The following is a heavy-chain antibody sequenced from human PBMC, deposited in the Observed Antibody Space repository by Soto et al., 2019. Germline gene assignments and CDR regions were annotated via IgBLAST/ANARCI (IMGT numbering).Heavy chain of an antibody. CDR3: ARDQGGYYDILTGYPLSRYYYYGMDV. CDR1: GYTFTSYY. V-gene: IGHV1-46*01. D-gene: IGHD3-9*01. Sequence: ASVKVSCKASGYTFTSYYMHWVRQAPGQGLEWMGIINPSGGSTSYAQKIQGRVTMTRDTSTSTVYKELSSLRSEDTAEYYCARDQGGYYDILTGYPLSRYYYYGMDVWGQGTTVTVSS. CDR2: INPSGGST. J-gene: IGHJ6*02.